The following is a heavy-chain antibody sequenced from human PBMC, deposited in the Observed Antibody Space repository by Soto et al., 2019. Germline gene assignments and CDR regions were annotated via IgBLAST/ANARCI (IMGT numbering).Heavy chain of an antibody. CDR3: ARSVGYLRDFDY. J-gene: IGHJ4*02. V-gene: IGHV4-61*01. D-gene: IGHD6-25*01. Sequence: SETLALTCTVSGGSVSSGSYYWSWLRQPPGKGLEWIGYIYYSGSTNYNPSLKSRVTISVDTSKNQFSLKLSSVTAADTAVYYCARSVGYLRDFDYWGQGTLVTVSS. CDR1: GGSVSSGSYY. CDR2: IYYSGST.